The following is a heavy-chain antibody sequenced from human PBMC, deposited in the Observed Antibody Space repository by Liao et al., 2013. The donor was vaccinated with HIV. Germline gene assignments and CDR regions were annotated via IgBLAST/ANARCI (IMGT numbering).Heavy chain of an antibody. D-gene: IGHD3-10*01. Sequence: QVQLQQWGAGLLKPSETLSLTCAVYGGSFSGYYWSWIRQPPGKGLEWIGEINHSGSTNYNPSLKSRVTISVDTSKNQFSLKLSSVTAADTAVYYCARAQFSMVRGAQIDYWGQGTLVTVSS. CDR2: INHSGST. V-gene: IGHV4-34*01. J-gene: IGHJ4*02. CDR3: ARAQFSMVRGAQIDY. CDR1: GGSFSGYY.